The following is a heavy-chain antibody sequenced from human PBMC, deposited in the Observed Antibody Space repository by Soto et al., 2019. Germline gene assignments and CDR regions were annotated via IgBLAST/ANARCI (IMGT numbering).Heavy chain of an antibody. CDR2: INPNSGGT. V-gene: IGHV1-2*04. Sequence: ASVKVSCKASGYTFTGYYMHWVRQAPGQGLEWMGWINPNSGGTNYAQKFQGWVTMTRDTSISTAYMELSRLRSDVTAVYYCAREYSSGQALDYWGHGTLVTVSS. CDR3: AREYSSGQALDY. J-gene: IGHJ4*01. CDR1: GYTFTGYY. D-gene: IGHD5-12*01.